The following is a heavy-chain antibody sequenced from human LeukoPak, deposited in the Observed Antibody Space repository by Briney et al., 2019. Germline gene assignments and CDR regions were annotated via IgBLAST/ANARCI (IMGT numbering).Heavy chain of an antibody. CDR1: AYSISSGYY. D-gene: IGHD3-22*01. CDR3: ARSSEGRYYYDSSGFSYYYYYMDV. CDR2: IYHSGST. Sequence: SETLSLTCTVSAYSISSGYYWGWIRQPPGKGLDWIGSIYHSGSTYYNPSLKSRVTISVDTSKNQFSLKLSSVTAADTAVYYCARSSEGRYYYDSSGFSYYYYYMDVWGKGTTVTISS. V-gene: IGHV4-38-2*02. J-gene: IGHJ6*03.